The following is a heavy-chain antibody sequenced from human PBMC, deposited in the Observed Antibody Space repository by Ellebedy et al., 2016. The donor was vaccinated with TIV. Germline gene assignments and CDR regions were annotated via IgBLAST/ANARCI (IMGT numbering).Heavy chain of an antibody. Sequence: SETLSLTXTVSGGSISSHYCSWIRQPPRRGLERIGSIYYTGSTNHNPSLKSRVTILLDTCKNQFSLKLSSVTAADTAVYYCASSPYGDYGIGYWGQGTLDTVSS. J-gene: IGHJ4*02. D-gene: IGHD4-17*01. CDR1: GGSISSHY. CDR3: ASSPYGDYGIGY. CDR2: IYYTGST. V-gene: IGHV4-59*11.